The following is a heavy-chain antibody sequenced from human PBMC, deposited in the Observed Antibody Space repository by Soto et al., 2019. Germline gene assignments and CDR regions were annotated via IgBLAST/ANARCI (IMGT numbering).Heavy chain of an antibody. J-gene: IGHJ5*02. D-gene: IGHD6-13*01. Sequence: PSETLSLTCTVSGGSISSGGYYWSWIRQHPGKGLEWIGYIYYSGSTYYNPSLKSRVTISVDTSKNQFSLKLSSVTAADTAVYYCARYSSSWYNWFDPWGQGTLVTVSS. CDR1: GGSISSGGYY. V-gene: IGHV4-31*03. CDR3: ARYSSSWYNWFDP. CDR2: IYYSGST.